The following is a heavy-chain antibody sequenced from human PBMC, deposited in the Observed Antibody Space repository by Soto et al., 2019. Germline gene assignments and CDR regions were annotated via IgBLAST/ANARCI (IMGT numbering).Heavy chain of an antibody. CDR3: ARESSNSVDYGMDV. D-gene: IGHD2-2*01. V-gene: IGHV4-59*01. CDR2: IYYSGST. CDR1: GGSISTYY. J-gene: IGHJ6*02. Sequence: QVQLQESGPGLVKPSETLSLTCTVSGGSISTYYWSWIRQPPGKGLEWIGYIYYSGSTSYNPSLKRRVTISVDISKNQFSLKLSSVTAADTAVYYCARESSNSVDYGMDVWGQGTTVTVSS.